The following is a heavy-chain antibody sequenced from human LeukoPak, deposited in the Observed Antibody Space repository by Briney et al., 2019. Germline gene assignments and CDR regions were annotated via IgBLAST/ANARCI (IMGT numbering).Heavy chain of an antibody. CDR3: ARVAGYYDSSGYPYYFDY. D-gene: IGHD3-22*01. CDR1: GFTFTSYE. Sequence: GGSLRLSCAASGFTFTSYEMNWVRQAPGKGLEWVSYITISGTTIYYADSVKGRFTISRDNAKNSLYLQMNSLRAEDTAVYYCARVAGYYDSSGYPYYFDYWGQGTLVTVSS. CDR2: ITISGTTI. J-gene: IGHJ4*02. V-gene: IGHV3-48*03.